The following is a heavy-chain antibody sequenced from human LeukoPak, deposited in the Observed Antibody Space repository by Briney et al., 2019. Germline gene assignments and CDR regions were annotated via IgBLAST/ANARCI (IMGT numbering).Heavy chain of an antibody. CDR1: GGSISSYY. CDR2: IYTSGTT. V-gene: IGHV4-4*07. Sequence: SETLSLTCTVSGGSISSYYWSWIRQPAGKGLEWIGRIYTSGTTNYNPSLKSRVTMSVDTSKNHFSLKLSSVTAADTAVYYCARGRGFLEWLLCDYWGQGTLVTVSS. D-gene: IGHD3-3*01. CDR3: ARGRGFLEWLLCDY. J-gene: IGHJ4*02.